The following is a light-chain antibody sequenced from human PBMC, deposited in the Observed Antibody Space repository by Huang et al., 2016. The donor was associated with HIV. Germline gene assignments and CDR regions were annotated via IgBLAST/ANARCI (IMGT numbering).Light chain of an antibody. CDR1: QSVLSPANKRNH. CDR3: QQYYSIPG. CDR2: WAS. J-gene: IGKJ1*01. Sequence: DIVMTQSPDSLAVSLGERATITCVSSQSVLSPANKRNHLAWYQQKPRRPPKLLIYWASTRESGVRDRFRGGGSATDFTLTIDNLQAEDVARYFCQQYYSIPGFGQGTYVEV. V-gene: IGKV4-1*01.